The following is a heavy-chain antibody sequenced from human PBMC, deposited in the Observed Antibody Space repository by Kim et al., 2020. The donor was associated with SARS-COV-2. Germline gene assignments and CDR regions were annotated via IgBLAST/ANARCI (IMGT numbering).Heavy chain of an antibody. J-gene: IGHJ6*02. CDR2: IVVDSGNT. D-gene: IGHD4-17*01. CDR3: SAWGVGYGVYYYYYTMDV. Sequence: SVKVSCKASGFTFTGSAVQWVRQARGQRLEWRGWIVVDSGNTNYAQKFQERVTITRDMSTGTAYMELSSLRSADTAVYYCSAWGVGYGVYYYYYTMDVWGQGTTVTVSS. CDR1: GFTFTGSA. V-gene: IGHV1-58*01.